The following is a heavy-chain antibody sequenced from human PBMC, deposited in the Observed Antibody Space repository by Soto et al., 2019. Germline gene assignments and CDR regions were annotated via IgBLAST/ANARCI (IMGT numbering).Heavy chain of an antibody. J-gene: IGHJ4*02. CDR3: ATKPNGLYYFDY. CDR2: IYSSGVT. D-gene: IGHD2-8*01. Sequence: QVQLQESGPRLVQPSQTLSLTCTVSGGSISSAGYYWSWIRHHPGKGLEWIGYIYSSGVTYYEPSLKSRVTMSVDMSKNQFSLRLSSVTAADTAVYYCATKPNGLYYFDYWGQGALVTVSS. CDR1: GGSISSAGYY. V-gene: IGHV4-31*03.